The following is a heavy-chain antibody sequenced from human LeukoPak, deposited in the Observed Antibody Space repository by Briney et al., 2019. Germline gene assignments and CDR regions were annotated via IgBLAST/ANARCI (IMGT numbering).Heavy chain of an antibody. V-gene: IGHV4-39*01. CDR1: NGSIFSHNSY. CDR3: AKLVGTTGYFDL. D-gene: IGHD1-1*01. CDR2: MYYSGAT. J-gene: IGHJ4*02. Sequence: SETLSLSCTVSNGSIFSHNSYWAWVRQPPRKGLEWIVGMYYSGATYYNPSLQSRVTMSVDMAKNHFSLNMTSVSAADTAVYFCAKLVGTTGYFDLWGRGALVTVAS.